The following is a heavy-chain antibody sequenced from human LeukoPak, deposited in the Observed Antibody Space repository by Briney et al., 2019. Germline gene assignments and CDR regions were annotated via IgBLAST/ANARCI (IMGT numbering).Heavy chain of an antibody. D-gene: IGHD6-19*01. CDR2: ISYDGSNK. J-gene: IGHJ4*02. CDR3: AKGGYSSGWRNYFDY. V-gene: IGHV3-30*18. CDR1: GFTFSSYG. Sequence: GGSLRLSCAASGFTFSSYGMPWVRQAPGKGLEWVAVISYDGSNKYYADSVKGRFTISRDNSKDTLYLQMNSLRAEDTAVYYCAKGGYSSGWRNYFDYWGQGTLVTVSS.